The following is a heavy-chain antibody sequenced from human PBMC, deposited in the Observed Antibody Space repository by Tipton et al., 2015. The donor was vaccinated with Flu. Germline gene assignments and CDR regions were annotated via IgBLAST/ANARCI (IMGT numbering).Heavy chain of an antibody. CDR3: ARAPSGGGVVAARGRYYYYGMDV. Sequence: LRLSCTVSGGSISSGSYYWSWIRQPAGKGLEWIGRIYTSGSTNYNPSLKSRVTISVDTSKNQFSLKLSSVTAADTAVYYCARAPSGGGVVAARGRYYYYGMDVWGQGTTVTVSS. CDR2: IYTSGST. J-gene: IGHJ6*02. V-gene: IGHV4-61*02. D-gene: IGHD2-15*01. CDR1: GGSISSGSYY.